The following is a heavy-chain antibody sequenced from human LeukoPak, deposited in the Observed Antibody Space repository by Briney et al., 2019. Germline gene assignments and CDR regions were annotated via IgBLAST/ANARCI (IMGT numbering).Heavy chain of an antibody. V-gene: IGHV4-34*01. CDR2: INHSGST. Sequence: SETLSLTCAVYGGSFSGYYWSWIRQPPGKGLEWIGEINHSGSTNYNPSLKSRVTISVDTSKNQFSLKLCSVTAADTAVYYCARGFLVMKSPYYYDSSGYYSNWGQGTLVTVSS. CDR1: GGSFSGYY. CDR3: ARGFLVMKSPYYYDSSGYYSN. D-gene: IGHD3-22*01. J-gene: IGHJ4*02.